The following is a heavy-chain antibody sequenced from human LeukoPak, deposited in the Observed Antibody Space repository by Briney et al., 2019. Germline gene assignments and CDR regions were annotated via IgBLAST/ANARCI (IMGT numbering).Heavy chain of an antibody. CDR1: GGSFRGYY. CDR3: AGGGYSSSSKFDY. CDR2: INHIGST. D-gene: IGHD6-6*01. Sequence: PSETLSLTCAVYGGSFRGYYWSWIRQPPGKGLEWIGEINHIGSTNYNPSLKSRVTISVDTSKNQFSLKLSSVTAADTAVYYCAGGGYSSSSKFDYWGQGTLVPVST. V-gene: IGHV4-34*01. J-gene: IGHJ4*02.